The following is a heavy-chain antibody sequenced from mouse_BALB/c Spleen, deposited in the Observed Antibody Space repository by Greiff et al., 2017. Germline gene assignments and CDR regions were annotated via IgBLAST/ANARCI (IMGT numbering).Heavy chain of an antibody. CDR1: GFTFSNYW. CDR2: IRLKSNNYAT. CDR3: TRRDDGYYLYAMDY. Sequence: EVKLMESGGGLVQPGGSMKLSCVASGFTFSNYWMNWVRQSPEKGLEWVAEIRLKSNNYATHYAESVKGRFTISRDDSKSSVYLQMNNLRAEDTGIYYCTRRDDGYYLYAMDYWGQGTSVTVSS. V-gene: IGHV6-6*02. D-gene: IGHD2-3*01. J-gene: IGHJ4*01.